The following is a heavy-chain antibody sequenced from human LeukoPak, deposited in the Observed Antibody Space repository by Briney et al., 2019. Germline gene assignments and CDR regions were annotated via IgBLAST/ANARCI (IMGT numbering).Heavy chain of an antibody. V-gene: IGHV4-39*07. CDR1: GGSISSGSAY. CDR3: ARGQGGTVDY. CDR2: VHHSGST. Sequence: SETLSLTCTVSGGSISSGSAYWGWIRQPPGKGLEWIGEVHHSGSTNYNPSLKSRVTISVDTSKNQFSLKLSSVTAADTAVYYCARGQGGTVDYWGQGTLVTVSS. J-gene: IGHJ4*02. D-gene: IGHD1-1*01.